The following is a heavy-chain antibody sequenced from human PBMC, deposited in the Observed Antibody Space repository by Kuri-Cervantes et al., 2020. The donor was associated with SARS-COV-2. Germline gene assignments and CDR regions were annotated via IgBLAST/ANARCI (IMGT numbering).Heavy chain of an antibody. CDR2: INPNSGGT. Sequence: ASVKVSCKASGYTFTGYYMHWVRQAPGQGLEWMGWINPNSGGTNYAQKFQGRVTMTRDTPISTAYMELSRLRSDYTAVYYCARDGGGFSLWFDLWGQGTLVTVSS. D-gene: IGHD3-16*01. J-gene: IGHJ5*02. CDR3: ARDGGGFSLWFDL. V-gene: IGHV1-2*02. CDR1: GYTFTGYY.